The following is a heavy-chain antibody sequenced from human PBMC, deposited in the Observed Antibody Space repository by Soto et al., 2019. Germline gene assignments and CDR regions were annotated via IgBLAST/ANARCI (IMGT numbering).Heavy chain of an antibody. V-gene: IGHV4-4*02. CDR1: GGSISSSNW. J-gene: IGHJ5*02. D-gene: IGHD5-12*01. CDR3: ARDRDIVAPTRGGET. Sequence: LSLTCTVSGGSISSSNWWSWVRQPPGKGLEWIGEIYHSGSTNYNPSLKSRVTISVDKSKNQFSLKLSSVTAADTAVYYCARDRDIVAPTRGGETWGQGTLVTVSS. CDR2: IYHSGST.